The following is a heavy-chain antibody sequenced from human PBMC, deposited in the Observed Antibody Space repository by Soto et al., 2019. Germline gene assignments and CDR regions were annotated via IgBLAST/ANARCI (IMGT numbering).Heavy chain of an antibody. CDR1: GFTFSSYE. CDR2: ISSAGDSS. V-gene: IGHV3-48*03. D-gene: IGHD2-2*01. Sequence: EVQLVESGGGLAQPGGSVRLSCAASGFTFSSYEMNWDRQAPGKTLEWVSYISSAGDSSYYADSVKSRFTISRDNAKNSLYLQMNSLRVEDTAVYYCARVYCSTTTCHVQAFDSWGQGTLVTVSS. J-gene: IGHJ4*02. CDR3: ARVYCSTTTCHVQAFDS.